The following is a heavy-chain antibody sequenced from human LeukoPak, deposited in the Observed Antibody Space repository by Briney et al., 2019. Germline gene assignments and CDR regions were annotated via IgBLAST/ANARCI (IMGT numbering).Heavy chain of an antibody. V-gene: IGHV4-59*01. D-gene: IGHD5-24*01. CDR3: ARDREMATTKAFDI. CDR1: GGSISSYF. CDR2: IYYSGST. Sequence: PSETLSLTCTVSGGSISSYFWSWIRQPPGKGLEWIGDIYYSGSTNYNPSLKSRVTISVDTSNNQFSLKLSSVTAADTAVYYCARDREMATTKAFDIWGQGTVVTVSS. J-gene: IGHJ3*02.